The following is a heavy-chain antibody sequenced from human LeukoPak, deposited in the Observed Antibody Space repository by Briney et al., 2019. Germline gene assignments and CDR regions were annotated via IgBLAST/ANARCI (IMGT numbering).Heavy chain of an antibody. CDR3: ARAPVGAPTFDY. D-gene: IGHD1-26*01. CDR2: IIPIFGTA. J-gene: IGHJ4*02. CDR1: GGTFSSYA. V-gene: IGHV1-69*13. Sequence: SVKVSCKASGGTFSSYAIGWVRQAPGQGLEWMGGIIPIFGTANYAQKFQGRVTITADESTSTAYMELSSLRSEDTAVYYCARAPVGAPTFDYWGQGTLVTVSS.